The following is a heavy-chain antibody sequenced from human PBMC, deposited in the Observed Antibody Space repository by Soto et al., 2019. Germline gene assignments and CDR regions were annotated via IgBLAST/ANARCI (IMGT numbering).Heavy chain of an antibody. CDR1: GYSFTNYG. CDR3: ARADTWVSGRVGTY. V-gene: IGHV1-18*04. J-gene: IGHJ4*02. D-gene: IGHD1-1*01. CDR2: ISGYNGNI. Sequence: QIHLEQSRIEVKEPGTSLKLSCETSGYSFTNYGISWVRQAPGQGLDWMGWISGYNGNIKYAQKFQDRVIMTADKFTSTAYLEVRNPRSDDTAVYYCARADTWVSGRVGTYWGQGTKVTVSS.